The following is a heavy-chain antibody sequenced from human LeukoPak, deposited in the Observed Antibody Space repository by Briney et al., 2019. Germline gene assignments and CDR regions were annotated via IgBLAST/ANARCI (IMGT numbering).Heavy chain of an antibody. CDR2: IYYSGST. Sequence: SETPSLTCTVSGGSISSSSYYWGWIRQPPGKGLEWIGSIYYSGSTYYNPSLKSRVTISVDTSKNQFSLKLSSVTAADTAVYYCARRTRAVFFDYWGQGTLVTVSS. CDR3: ARRTRAVFFDY. V-gene: IGHV4-39*01. CDR1: GGSISSSSYY. J-gene: IGHJ4*02. D-gene: IGHD1-14*01.